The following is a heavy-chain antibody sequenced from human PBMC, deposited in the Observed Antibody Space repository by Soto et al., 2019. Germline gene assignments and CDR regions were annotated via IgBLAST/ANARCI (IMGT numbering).Heavy chain of an antibody. CDR2: IHYSGST. CDR3: ACRGGGDYPYYFDY. J-gene: IGHJ4*02. V-gene: IGHV4-34*01. CDR1: GGSFSGYY. D-gene: IGHD3-16*01. Sequence: SETLSLTCAVYGGSFSGYYWSWIRQPPGKGLEWIGEIHYSGSTNYNPSLKSRVTISIETSKTQFSLKLRSVTAADTAVYYCACRGGGDYPYYFDYWGQGTLVTVSS.